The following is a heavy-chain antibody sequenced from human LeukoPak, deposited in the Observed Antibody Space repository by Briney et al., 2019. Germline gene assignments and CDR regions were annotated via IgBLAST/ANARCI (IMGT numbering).Heavy chain of an antibody. D-gene: IGHD3-16*01. CDR1: GGSISSTNW. J-gene: IGHJ5*02. CDR3: ARGDYYDGGGRNWFDP. Sequence: SETLSLTCGVSGGSISSTNWWTWVRQPPGEGLEWIGEFELSGRTNYNPSLESRVTISVDMSANHISLKLTSVTAADTAVYFCARGDYYDGGGRNWFDPWGQGILVAVSS. V-gene: IGHV4-4*02. CDR2: FELSGRT.